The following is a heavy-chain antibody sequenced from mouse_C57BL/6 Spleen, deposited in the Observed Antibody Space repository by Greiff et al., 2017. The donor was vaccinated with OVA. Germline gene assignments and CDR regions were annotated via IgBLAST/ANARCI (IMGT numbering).Heavy chain of an antibody. CDR1: GFTFTSYW. J-gene: IGHJ3*01. D-gene: IGHD1-1*01. CDR2: IHPNSGST. CDR3: ARDTTVVAEAD. V-gene: IGHV1-64*01. Sequence: QVQLQQPGAELVKPGASVKLSCTASGFTFTSYWMHWVKQRPGQGLEWIGMIHPNSGSTNYNEKFKGKATLTVDKSSSTAYMQLSSLTSEDSAVYYCARDTTVVAEADWGQGTLVTVSA.